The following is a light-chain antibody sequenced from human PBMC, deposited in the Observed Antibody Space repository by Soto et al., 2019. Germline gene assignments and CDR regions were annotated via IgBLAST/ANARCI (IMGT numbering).Light chain of an antibody. Sequence: DIQMTQSPSTLSASVGDRVTITCRASQIIDTWLAWYQQKPGKAPKVLISKVSNLESGVPSRFSGSGSGTEFTLTSSSLQPDDFATYYCQQYKSSWTFGQGTKVDIK. CDR2: KVS. V-gene: IGKV1-5*03. CDR1: QIIDTW. CDR3: QQYKSSWT. J-gene: IGKJ1*01.